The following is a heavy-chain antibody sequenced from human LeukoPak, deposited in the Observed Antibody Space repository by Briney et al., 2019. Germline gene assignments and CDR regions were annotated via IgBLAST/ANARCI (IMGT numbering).Heavy chain of an antibody. J-gene: IGHJ4*02. Sequence: GGSLRLSCAASGITVSSNYMSWVRQAPGKGLEWVSVIYSGGITYYADSVKGRFTISRDNSKNTLYLQMNSLRVEDTAVYYCAGLRLGELSLTYWGQGTLVTASS. V-gene: IGHV3-53*01. D-gene: IGHD3-16*02. CDR2: IYSGGIT. CDR1: GITVSSNY. CDR3: AGLRLGELSLTY.